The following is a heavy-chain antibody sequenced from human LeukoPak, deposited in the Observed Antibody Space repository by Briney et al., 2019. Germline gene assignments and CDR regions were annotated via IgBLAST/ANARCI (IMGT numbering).Heavy chain of an antibody. CDR1: GYSSTSYW. D-gene: IGHD2-15*01. CDR2: IYPGDSDT. Sequence: GESLKISCKGSGYSSTSYWIGWVRQMPGKGLEWMGIIYPGDSDTRYSPSFQGQVTISADKSISTAYLQWSSLKASDTAMYYCARLRYCSGGSCYPFDYWGQGTLVTVSS. CDR3: ARLRYCSGGSCYPFDY. J-gene: IGHJ4*02. V-gene: IGHV5-51*01.